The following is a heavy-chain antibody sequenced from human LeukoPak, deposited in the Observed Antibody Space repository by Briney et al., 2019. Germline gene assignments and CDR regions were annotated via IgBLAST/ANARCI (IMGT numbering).Heavy chain of an antibody. CDR3: ARGRRNLTGYFS. V-gene: IGHV4-34*01. D-gene: IGHD3-9*01. CDR1: GGSFSGYY. CDR2: INHSGST. Sequence: NASETLSLTCAVYGGSFSGYYWSWIRQPPGKGLEWIGEINHSGSTNYNPSLKSRVTISVDTSKNQFSLKLSSVTAADTAVYYCARGRRNLTGYFSWGQGTLVTVSS. J-gene: IGHJ4*02.